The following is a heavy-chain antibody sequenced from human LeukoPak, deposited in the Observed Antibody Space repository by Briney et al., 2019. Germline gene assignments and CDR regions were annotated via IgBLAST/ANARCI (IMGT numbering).Heavy chain of an antibody. CDR2: IYYSGST. CDR3: ASHTVYYYDSSGYSEPLDY. D-gene: IGHD3-22*01. Sequence: SEALSLTCTVSGGSISSSSYYWGWIRQPPGKGLEWIGGIYYSGSTYYNPSLKSRVTISVDTSKNQFSLKLSSVTAADTAVYYCASHTVYYYDSSGYSEPLDYWGQGTLVTVSS. CDR1: GGSISSSSYY. J-gene: IGHJ4*02. V-gene: IGHV4-39*01.